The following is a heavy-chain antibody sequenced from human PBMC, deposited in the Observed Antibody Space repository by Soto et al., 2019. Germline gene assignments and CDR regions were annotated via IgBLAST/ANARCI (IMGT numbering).Heavy chain of an antibody. J-gene: IGHJ4*02. V-gene: IGHV4-59*08. CDR2: IYYSGST. CDR1: GGSISSYY. CDR3: ARHLRYCSGGSCYPGPNFDY. Sequence: SETLSLTCTVSGGSISSYYWSWIRQPPGKGLEWIGYIYYSGSTNYNPSLKSRVTISVDTSKNQFSLKLSSVTAADTAEYYCARHLRYCSGGSCYPGPNFDYWGQGTLVTVSS. D-gene: IGHD2-15*01.